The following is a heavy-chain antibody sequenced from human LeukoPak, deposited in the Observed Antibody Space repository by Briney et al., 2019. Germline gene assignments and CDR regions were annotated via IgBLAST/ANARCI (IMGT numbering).Heavy chain of an antibody. CDR3: ARGRLRYSSGWYYFDY. V-gene: IGHV3-33*01. CDR2: IWYDGSNK. CDR1: GFTSSSYG. J-gene: IGHJ4*02. D-gene: IGHD6-19*01. Sequence: GGSLRLSCAASGFTSSSYGMHWVRQAPGKGLEWVAVIWYDGSNKYYADSVKGRFTISRDNSKNTLYLQMNSLRAEDTAVYYCARGRLRYSSGWYYFDYWGQGTLVTVSS.